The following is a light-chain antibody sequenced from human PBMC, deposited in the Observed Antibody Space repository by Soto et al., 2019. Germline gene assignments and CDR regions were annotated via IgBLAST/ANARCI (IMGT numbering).Light chain of an antibody. CDR2: GAS. CDR1: QTVSSS. CDR3: QQYGGSPRT. J-gene: IGKJ1*01. Sequence: EIVLTQSPGTLSLSPGERATLSCRASQTVSSSLAWYQQKPGQAPRLLISGASSRAADIPDRFSGSGSGTDFTLTINRLESEDFAVYYCQQYGGSPRTVGQGTKVEIK. V-gene: IGKV3-20*01.